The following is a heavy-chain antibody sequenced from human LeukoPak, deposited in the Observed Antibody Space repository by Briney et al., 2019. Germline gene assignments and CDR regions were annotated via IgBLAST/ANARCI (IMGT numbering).Heavy chain of an antibody. J-gene: IGHJ4*02. V-gene: IGHV3-48*03. CDR3: ATPRAVRFGI. CDR1: GFTFGDYA. Sequence: PGRSLRLSCTASGFTFGDYALSWVRQAPGKGLEWVSYISSSGSTIYYADSVKGRFTISRDNAKNSLYLQMNSLRAEDTAVYYCATPRAVRFGIWGQGTLVTVSS. D-gene: IGHD3-10*01. CDR2: ISSSGSTI.